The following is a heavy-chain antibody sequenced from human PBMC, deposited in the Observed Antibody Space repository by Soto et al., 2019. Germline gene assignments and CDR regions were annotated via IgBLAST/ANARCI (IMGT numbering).Heavy chain of an antibody. CDR2: ISAYNGNT. J-gene: IGHJ3*02. CDR1: GYTFTSYG. CDR3: AKTSGYSYGYDAFDI. D-gene: IGHD5-18*01. V-gene: IGHV1-18*01. Sequence: AASVKVSCKASGYTFTSYGISWVRQAPGQGLEWMGWISAYNGNTNYAQKLQGRVTMTTDTSTSTAYMELRSLRSDDTAVYYCAKTSGYSYGYDAFDIWGQGTMVTVSS.